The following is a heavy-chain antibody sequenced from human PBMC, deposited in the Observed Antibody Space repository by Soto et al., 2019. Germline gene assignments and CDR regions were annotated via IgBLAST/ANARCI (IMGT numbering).Heavy chain of an antibody. CDR2: ISYDGSNK. V-gene: IGHV3-30-3*01. Sequence: GESLKISCAASGFTFSSYAMHWVRQAPGKGLEWVAVISYDGSNKYYADSVKGRFTISRDNSKNTLYLQMNSLRAEDTAVYYCARDAMVRGVTIYYYYGMDVWGQGTTVTVS. CDR3: ARDAMVRGVTIYYYYGMDV. CDR1: GFTFSSYA. D-gene: IGHD3-10*01. J-gene: IGHJ6*02.